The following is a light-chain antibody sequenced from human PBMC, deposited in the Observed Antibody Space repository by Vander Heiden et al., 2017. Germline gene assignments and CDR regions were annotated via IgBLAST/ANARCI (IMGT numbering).Light chain of an antibody. CDR2: SAS. Sequence: DVHLTQSPSSLSASGGDRVTITCRVSQGMSSYLNWYRQKPGKVPKFLIYSASNLQSGVPSRFSGSGSGTDFTLTISSLHPEDVATYYGQRTYNSPPWYTFGQGTKLEIK. V-gene: IGKV1-27*01. CDR3: QRTYNSPPWYT. J-gene: IGKJ2*01. CDR1: QGMSSY.